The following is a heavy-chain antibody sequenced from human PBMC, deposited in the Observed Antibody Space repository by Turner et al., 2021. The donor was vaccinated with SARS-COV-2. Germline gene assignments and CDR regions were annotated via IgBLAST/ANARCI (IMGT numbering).Heavy chain of an antibody. CDR1: GGSISSSSYY. J-gene: IGHJ2*01. CDR2: MYYSEST. CDR3: ARRSSRLGNWYFDL. D-gene: IGHD2-15*01. Sequence: QLQLQESGPGLVKPSETLSLTCTVSGGSISSSSYYWGWIRQPPGKGLEWIGSMYYSESTYYNPSLKSRVTISVDTSKNQFSLKLSSVTAADTAVYYCARRSSRLGNWYFDLWGRGTLVTVSS. V-gene: IGHV4-39*01.